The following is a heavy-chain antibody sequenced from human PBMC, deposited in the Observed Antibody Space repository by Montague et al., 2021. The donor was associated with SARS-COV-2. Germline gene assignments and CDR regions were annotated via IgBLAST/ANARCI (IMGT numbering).Heavy chain of an antibody. D-gene: IGHD3-10*01. CDR2: INYSGST. CDR1: GGSVSSATYY. J-gene: IGHJ6*02. V-gene: IGHV4-61*01. Sequence: SETLSLTCTVSGGSVSSATYYWSWTRQPPGKGLEWIGYINYSGSTSYNPSLKSRVTISVDMSKNQFSLKLNSVTAADTAVYYCASSGGYYYYYQGVDVWDQGATVTVSS. CDR3: ASSGGYYYYYQGVDV.